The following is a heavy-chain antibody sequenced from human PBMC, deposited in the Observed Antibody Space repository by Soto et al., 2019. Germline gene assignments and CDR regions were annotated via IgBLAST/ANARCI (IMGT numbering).Heavy chain of an antibody. CDR3: ARSHGYCSGGSCYWFDP. J-gene: IGHJ5*02. CDR2: IYYSGST. Sequence: SETLSLTCTVSGGSISSYYWSWIRQPPGKGLEWIGYIYYSGSTTYNPSLKSRVTISVDTSKNHFSLKLSSVTAADTAVYYCARSHGYCSGGSCYWFDPWGQGTLVTVSS. CDR1: GGSISSYY. D-gene: IGHD2-15*01. V-gene: IGHV4-59*01.